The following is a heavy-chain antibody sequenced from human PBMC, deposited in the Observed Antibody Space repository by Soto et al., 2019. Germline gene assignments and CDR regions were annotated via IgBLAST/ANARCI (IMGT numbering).Heavy chain of an antibody. Sequence: KASETLSLTCTVSGGSISSYYWSWIRQPAGKGLEWIGRIYTSGSTNYNPSLKSRVTMSVDTSKNQFSLKLSSVTAADTAVYYCARGGWTIFGVVITSFDYWGQGTLVTVSS. V-gene: IGHV4-4*07. D-gene: IGHD3-3*01. J-gene: IGHJ4*02. CDR1: GGSISSYY. CDR2: IYTSGST. CDR3: ARGGWTIFGVVITSFDY.